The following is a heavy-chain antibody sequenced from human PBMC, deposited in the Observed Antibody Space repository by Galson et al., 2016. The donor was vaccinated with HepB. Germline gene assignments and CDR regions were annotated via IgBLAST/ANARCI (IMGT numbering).Heavy chain of an antibody. V-gene: IGHV3-23*01. Sequence: SLRLSCAASGFTFSNYVMNWVRQAPGKGLEWVSAISGSGTNTCYEDSVKGRFTISRDNSKNTLFLQMNSLRAEDTAVYYCAKSLLGVTLVSYYYGMDVWGQGTTVTVSS. J-gene: IGHJ6*02. D-gene: IGHD2-21*02. CDR3: AKSLLGVTLVSYYYGMDV. CDR1: GFTFSNYV. CDR2: ISGSGTNT.